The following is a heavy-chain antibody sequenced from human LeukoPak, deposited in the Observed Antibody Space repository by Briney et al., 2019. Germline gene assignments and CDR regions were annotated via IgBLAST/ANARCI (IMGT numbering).Heavy chain of an antibody. CDR2: ISAYNGNT. CDR1: GHTETNYG. CDR3: ARDPTYSSGGYYMDV. J-gene: IGHJ6*03. Sequence: AAVKVSCKASGHTETNYGISWVRQAPGQGLEWMGWISAYNGNTNYAQKLQGRVTMTTDTSTSTAYMELRSLRSDDTAVYYCARDPTYSSGGYYMDVWGKGTTVTVSS. V-gene: IGHV1-18*01. D-gene: IGHD6-25*01.